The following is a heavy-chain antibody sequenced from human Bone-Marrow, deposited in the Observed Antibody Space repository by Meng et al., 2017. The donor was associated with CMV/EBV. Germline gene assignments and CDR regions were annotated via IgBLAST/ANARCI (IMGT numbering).Heavy chain of an antibody. D-gene: IGHD6-25*01. CDR2: INHGGST. J-gene: IGHJ4*02. CDR1: GGSLSGYF. Sequence: SETLSLTCTVYGGSLSGYFWTWIRQPPGKGLEWIGEINHGGSTNYNPSLKSRVTISLDTSKNQLSLKLTSVTAADTAVYYCARGSAAAGSSALDYWGQGTRVTVSS. V-gene: IGHV4-34*01. CDR3: ARGSAAAGSSALDY.